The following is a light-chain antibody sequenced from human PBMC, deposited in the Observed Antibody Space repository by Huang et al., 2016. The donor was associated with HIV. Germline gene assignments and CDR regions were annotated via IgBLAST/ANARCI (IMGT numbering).Light chain of an antibody. CDR3: QQYDNLPQFT. CDR2: DAT. J-gene: IGKJ3*01. V-gene: IGKV1-33*01. Sequence: DIQMTQSPSSLSASIGDRVTITCQANQDISNYLNWSQQKSGKAPNLLIYDATNLKTVVPSRFSGSGSVTDFTFTISSLQPKDISAYYCQQYDNLPQFTFGPGTKVDIK. CDR1: QDISNY.